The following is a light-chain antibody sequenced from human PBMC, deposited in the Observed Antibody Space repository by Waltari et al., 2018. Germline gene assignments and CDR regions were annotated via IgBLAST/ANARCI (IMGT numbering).Light chain of an antibody. CDR1: QSLSNW. J-gene: IGKJ1*01. V-gene: IGKV1-5*03. Sequence: DIQMNQSPSTLSASVGGRGTITCRASQSLSNWLAWYQQKPGKAPKVLIYKASTLESGVPSRFSGSGSGTEFTLTISSLQPDDFATYYCQQYRNLWTFGQGTKVEIK. CDR3: QQYRNLWT. CDR2: KAS.